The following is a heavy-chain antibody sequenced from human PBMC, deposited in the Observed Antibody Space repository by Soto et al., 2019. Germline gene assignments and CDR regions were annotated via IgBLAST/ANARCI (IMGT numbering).Heavy chain of an antibody. Sequence: ASVKVSCKASGYTFTSYTISWVRQAPGQGLEWMGWISAYNGNTDYAQKLQGRVTITADESTSTAYMELSSLRSEDTAVYYCARDEAYSNYAWYYGMDVWGQGTTVTVSS. CDR3: ARDEAYSNYAWYYGMDV. CDR2: ISAYNGNT. V-gene: IGHV1-18*04. J-gene: IGHJ6*02. CDR1: GYTFTSYT. D-gene: IGHD4-4*01.